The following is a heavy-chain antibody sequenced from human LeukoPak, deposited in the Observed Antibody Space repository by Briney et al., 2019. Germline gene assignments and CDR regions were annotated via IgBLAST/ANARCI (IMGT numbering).Heavy chain of an antibody. J-gene: IGHJ4*02. CDR3: ARTSRVWGSYRSRSGYYFDY. Sequence: SETLSLTCAAYGGSFSGYYWSWIRQPPGKGLEWIGEINHSGSTNYNPSLKSRVTISVDTSKNQFSLKLSSVTAADTAVYYCARTSRVWGSYRSRSGYYFDYWGQGTLVTVSS. CDR2: INHSGST. D-gene: IGHD3-16*02. CDR1: GGSFSGYY. V-gene: IGHV4-34*01.